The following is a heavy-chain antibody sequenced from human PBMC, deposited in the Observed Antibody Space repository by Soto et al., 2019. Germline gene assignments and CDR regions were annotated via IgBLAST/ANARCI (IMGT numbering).Heavy chain of an antibody. CDR1: GGSISSGGYS. V-gene: IGHV4-30-2*01. J-gene: IGHJ4*02. CDR3: ARGEKALADLTYYFDY. D-gene: IGHD6-19*01. CDR2: IYHSGST. Sequence: PSETLSLTCAVSGGSISSGGYSWSWIRQPPGKGLEWIGYIYHSGSTYYNPSLKSRVTISVDRSKNQFSLKLSSVTAADTAVYYCARGEKALADLTYYFDYWGQGTLVTVSS.